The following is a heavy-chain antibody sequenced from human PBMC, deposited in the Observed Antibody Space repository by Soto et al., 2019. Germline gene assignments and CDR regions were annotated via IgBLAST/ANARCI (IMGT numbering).Heavy chain of an antibody. V-gene: IGHV5-51*01. Sequence: RGESLKISCKGSGYSFTTYWIGWVRQMPGKGLEWMGIIYPGDSDTRYSPSFQGQVTMSADKSISTAYLQWSSLKASDTATYYCARQGLHYQDCSSTSCYTYGMDVWGQGTTVTVSS. J-gene: IGHJ6*02. CDR2: IYPGDSDT. D-gene: IGHD2-2*01. CDR1: GYSFTTYW. CDR3: ARQGLHYQDCSSTSCYTYGMDV.